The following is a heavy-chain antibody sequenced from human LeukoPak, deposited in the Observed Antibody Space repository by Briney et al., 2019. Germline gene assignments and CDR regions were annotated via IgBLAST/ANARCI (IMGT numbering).Heavy chain of an antibody. CDR3: ARENWVFDY. V-gene: IGHV4-38-2*02. CDR1: GYSISSGYQ. D-gene: IGHD7-27*01. J-gene: IGHJ4*02. CDR2: VYRSGST. Sequence: PSETLSLTCVVSGYSISSGYQWGWIRQPPGEGLEWIGSVYRSGSTYYNPSLKSRVTISVDTSKNQISLKVRSVTAADTAVYYCARENWVFDYWGQGILVTVSS.